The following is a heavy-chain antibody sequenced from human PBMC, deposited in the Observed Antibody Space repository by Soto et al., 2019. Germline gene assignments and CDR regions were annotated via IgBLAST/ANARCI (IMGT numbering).Heavy chain of an antibody. V-gene: IGHV3-15*07. CDR2: IKSKTEGGTT. Sequence: EVQLVESGGGLVKPGGSLRLSCAASGFTFSNAWMNWVRQAPGKGLEWVGRIKSKTEGGTTDYAAPVKGKFTISRDDSKNTLYLQMNSLKNEDTAVYYCTTDWRADTYDYGDYGDLYFFDYWGQGTLVTVSS. J-gene: IGHJ4*02. CDR3: TTDWRADTYDYGDYGDLYFFDY. CDR1: GFTFSNAW. D-gene: IGHD4-17*01.